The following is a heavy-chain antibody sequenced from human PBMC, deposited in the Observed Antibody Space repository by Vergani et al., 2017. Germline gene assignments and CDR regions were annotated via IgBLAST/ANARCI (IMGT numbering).Heavy chain of an antibody. J-gene: IGHJ3*02. D-gene: IGHD3-9*01. CDR2: INWNGGST. V-gene: IGHV3-20*01. Sequence: EVQLVESGGGVVRPGGSLRLSCAASGFPFDDYGMSWVRQAPGKGLEWVSGINWNGGSTGYADSVKGRFTISRDNAKNSLYLQMNSLRAEDTALYHCARVKSYDILTGYYGAFDIWGQGTMVTVSS. CDR1: GFPFDDYG. CDR3: ARVKSYDILTGYYGAFDI.